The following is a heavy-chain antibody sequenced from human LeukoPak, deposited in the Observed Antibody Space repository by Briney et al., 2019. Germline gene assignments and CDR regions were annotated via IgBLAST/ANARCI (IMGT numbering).Heavy chain of an antibody. J-gene: IGHJ4*02. Sequence: SVKVSCKVSGDTFNSYAVAWVRQAPGQGLEWMGLIIPAFGTTHYAQRFQGRVTITSDKSTTTAYMELGSLRSEDTAVYYCAREYYGLGSYYDGYYFDFWGQGTLVPVSS. CDR3: AREYYGLGSYYDGYYFDF. D-gene: IGHD3-10*01. CDR1: GDTFNSYA. CDR2: IIPAFGTT. V-gene: IGHV1-69*06.